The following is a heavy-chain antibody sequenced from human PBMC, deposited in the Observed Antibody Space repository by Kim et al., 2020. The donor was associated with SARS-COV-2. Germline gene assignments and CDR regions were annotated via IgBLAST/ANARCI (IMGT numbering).Heavy chain of an antibody. J-gene: IGHJ5*02. CDR3: ARDADGNWFDP. V-gene: IGHV4-39*07. CDR2: IYYSGST. CDR1: GGSISSSSYY. Sequence: SETLSLTCTVSGGSISSSSYYWGWIRQPPGKGLEWIGSIYYSGSTYYNPSLKSRVTISVDTSKNQFSLKLSSVTAADTAVYYCARDADGNWFDPWGQGTLVTVSS.